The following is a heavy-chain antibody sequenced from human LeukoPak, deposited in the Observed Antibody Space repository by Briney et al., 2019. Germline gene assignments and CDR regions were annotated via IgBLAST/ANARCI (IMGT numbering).Heavy chain of an antibody. J-gene: IGHJ4*02. CDR1: GCTFSSHG. D-gene: IGHD3-22*01. CDR3: ARAYYHDTSSYQGFDF. CDR2: ISAYNGNT. V-gene: IGHV1-18*01. Sequence: ASVTVSCKASGCTFSSHGYTWVRQAPGQGLEWMGWISAYNGNTDYAQKFQGRVTMTTDTSTSTAYMELRSPRSDDTAVYFCARAYYHDTSSYQGFDFWGQGTLVTVSS.